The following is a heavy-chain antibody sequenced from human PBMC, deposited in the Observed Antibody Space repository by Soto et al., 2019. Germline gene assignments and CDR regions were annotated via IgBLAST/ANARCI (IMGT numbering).Heavy chain of an antibody. V-gene: IGHV4-30-2*01. Sequence: SETLSLTCNMSGDSYSISTYSWSWIRQPPGKAPQWIGFIYQSGVTSYNPSLASRVSISLDRSNNQCSLKLKSVTAADTAVYFCAGMPYTSGLRFDPWGPGTLVTVSS. D-gene: IGHD6-19*01. CDR2: IYQSGVT. CDR1: GDSYSISTYS. CDR3: AGMPYTSGLRFDP. J-gene: IGHJ5*02.